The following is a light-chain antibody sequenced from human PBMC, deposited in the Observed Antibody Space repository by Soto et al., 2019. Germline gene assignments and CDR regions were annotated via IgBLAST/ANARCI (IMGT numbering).Light chain of an antibody. CDR1: NGDIGAYHY. Sequence: QSVLTQPRSVSGSPGQSVTITCTGTNGDIGAYHYVSWFQQHPGKAPKLMIYDESKRPLGVPDRFSGSKSGNTASLTFSGLQAKDESDYYCCSYAGSYTLVFGGGTKLTVL. CDR3: CSYAGSYTLV. V-gene: IGLV2-11*01. J-gene: IGLJ2*01. CDR2: DES.